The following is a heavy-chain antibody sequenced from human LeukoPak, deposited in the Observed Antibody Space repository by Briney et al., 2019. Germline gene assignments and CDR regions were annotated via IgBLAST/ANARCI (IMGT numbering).Heavy chain of an antibody. CDR3: ARVEQQYPLGYYYMDV. CDR1: GGTFSSYA. D-gene: IGHD6-13*01. Sequence: SVKVSCKASGGTFSSYAISWVRQAPGQGLEWMGGIIPIFGTANYAQKFQGRVTITADESTSTAYMELSSLRSEDTAVYYCARVEQQYPLGYYYMDVWGKGTTVTVSS. CDR2: IIPIFGTA. V-gene: IGHV1-69*13. J-gene: IGHJ6*03.